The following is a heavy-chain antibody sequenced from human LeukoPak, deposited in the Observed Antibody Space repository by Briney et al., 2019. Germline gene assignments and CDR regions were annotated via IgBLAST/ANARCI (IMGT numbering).Heavy chain of an antibody. CDR1: GFTFSSYA. Sequence: GGSLRLSCAASGFTFSSYAMSWVRQAPGKGLEWVSAITGSGGYTYYAESVEGRFTISRDNSKNTLYLQMNSLRAEDTAVYYCAQQLVNYFDYWGQGTLVTVSS. D-gene: IGHD6-13*01. CDR3: AQQLVNYFDY. CDR2: ITGSGGYT. J-gene: IGHJ4*02. V-gene: IGHV3-23*01.